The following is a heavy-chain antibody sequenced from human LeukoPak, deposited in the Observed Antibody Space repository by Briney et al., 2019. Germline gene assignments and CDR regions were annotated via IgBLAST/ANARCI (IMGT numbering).Heavy chain of an antibody. D-gene: IGHD6-19*01. CDR2: IYPGDSDT. Sequence: RGESLKISCKGSGYSFTNYWIAWVRQMPGKALEWMGIIYPGDSDTRYSPSFQGQVTISADKSISTAYLQWSSLKASDTAVYYCASSRSGWSFDYWGQGTLVTVSS. V-gene: IGHV5-51*01. CDR1: GYSFTNYW. CDR3: ASSRSGWSFDY. J-gene: IGHJ4*02.